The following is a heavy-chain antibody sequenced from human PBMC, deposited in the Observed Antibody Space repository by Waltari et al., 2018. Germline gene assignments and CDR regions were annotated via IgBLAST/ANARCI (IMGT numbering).Heavy chain of an antibody. J-gene: IGHJ5*02. D-gene: IGHD6-13*01. Sequence: QLRLQESGPGLVKPSETLSLTCTVPGCSLSSSSSHWGWIRQPPGKGLEWIGSIYYTGSTYYNPSLKSRVTISVDTSKNQFSLKLSSVTAADTAVYYCARDCSGSWYYWFDPWGQGTLVTVSS. CDR3: ARDCSGSWYYWFDP. V-gene: IGHV4-39*07. CDR1: GCSLSSSSSH. CDR2: IYYTGST.